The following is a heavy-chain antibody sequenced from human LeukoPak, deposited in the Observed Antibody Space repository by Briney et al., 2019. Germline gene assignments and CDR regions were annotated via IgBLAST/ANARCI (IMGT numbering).Heavy chain of an antibody. J-gene: IGHJ4*02. CDR3: AKDPRAIVVVPALGYFDY. CDR1: GFTVSSNY. V-gene: IGHV3-66*02. Sequence: GGSLRLSCAASGFTVSSNYMSWVRQAPGKGLEWVSVIYSGGSTYYADSVKGRFTISRDNSKNTLYLQMNSLRAEDTAVYYCAKDPRAIVVVPALGYFDYWGQGTLVTVSS. D-gene: IGHD2-2*01. CDR2: IYSGGST.